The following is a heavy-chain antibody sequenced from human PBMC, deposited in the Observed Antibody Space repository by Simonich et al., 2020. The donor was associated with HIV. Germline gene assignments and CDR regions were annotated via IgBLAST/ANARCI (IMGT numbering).Heavy chain of an antibody. J-gene: IGHJ4*02. V-gene: IGHV3-21*01. CDR1: GFTFSSYS. Sequence: EVQLVESGGGLVKPGGSLRLSCAASGFTFSSYSMNWVRQAPGKGLGGVSSIRSSSNYISYADSVKGRFTISRDNAKNSLYLQMNSLRAEDTAVYYCARDTGGLAVAGTGVDYWGQGTLVTVSS. CDR3: ARDTGGLAVAGTGVDY. CDR2: IRSSSNYI. D-gene: IGHD6-19*01.